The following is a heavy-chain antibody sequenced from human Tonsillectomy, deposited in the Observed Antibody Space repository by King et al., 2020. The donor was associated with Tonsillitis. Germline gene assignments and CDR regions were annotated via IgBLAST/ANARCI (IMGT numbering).Heavy chain of an antibody. J-gene: IGHJ5*02. Sequence: VQLVESGAEVKKPGASVKVSCKASGYTFTSYGISWVRQAPGQGLEWMGWISGHNGNTKYAQKDKGRVTMTTDTSTSTAYMERRSLRSDDTAVYYCARDHCSSTSCYNWFDPWGQGTLVTVSS. CDR2: ISGHNGNT. CDR3: ARDHCSSTSCYNWFDP. D-gene: IGHD2-2*01. V-gene: IGHV1-18*01. CDR1: GYTFTSYG.